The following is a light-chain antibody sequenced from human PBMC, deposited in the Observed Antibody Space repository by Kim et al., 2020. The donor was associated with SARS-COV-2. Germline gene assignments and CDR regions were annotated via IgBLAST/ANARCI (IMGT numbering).Light chain of an antibody. CDR3: QQYYRTPKA. CDR1: QSVLYSFNNKYY. J-gene: IGKJ1*01. CDR2: WAS. V-gene: IGKV4-1*01. Sequence: ATINCKSCQSVLYSFNNKYYLAWYEQKPGQPPTLLIFWASTRETGVPDRFSGSGSGTDFTLTISNLQAADAAVYYCQQYYRTPKAFGQGTKVDIK.